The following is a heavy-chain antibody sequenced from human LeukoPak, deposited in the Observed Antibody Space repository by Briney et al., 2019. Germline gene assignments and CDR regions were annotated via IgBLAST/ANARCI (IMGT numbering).Heavy chain of an antibody. CDR3: ARDNRGYRDYYYYGMDV. D-gene: IGHD5-18*01. J-gene: IGHJ6*02. CDR2: IYPTGGT. Sequence: PSETLSLTCTVSGGSISSYYWSWIRQPAGKGLERIGRIYPTGGTNYNPSLKRRVAMSVEKSSNQFSLRLSSVTAADTAIYYCARDNRGYRDYYYYGMDVWGQGTTVTVSS. V-gene: IGHV4-4*07. CDR1: GGSISSYY.